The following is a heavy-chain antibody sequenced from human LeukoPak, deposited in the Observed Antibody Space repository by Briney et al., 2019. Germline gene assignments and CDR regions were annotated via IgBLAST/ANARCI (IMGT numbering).Heavy chain of an antibody. CDR1: GGTFSSYA. Sequence: ASVTVSCKASGGTFSSYAISWVRQAPGQGLEWMGWISTDNGNTNSVQKLQGRVTLTMDTSTTTAYMELRSLRSDDTAVYYCARGDDAFDFWGQGTMVTVSS. V-gene: IGHV1-18*01. CDR2: ISTDNGNT. J-gene: IGHJ3*01. CDR3: ARGDDAFDF.